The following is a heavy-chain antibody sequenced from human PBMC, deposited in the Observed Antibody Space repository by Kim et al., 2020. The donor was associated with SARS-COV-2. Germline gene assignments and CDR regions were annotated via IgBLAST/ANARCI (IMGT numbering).Heavy chain of an antibody. D-gene: IGHD1-7*01. CDR1: GYSFANSW. CDR2: IYPGDSET. V-gene: IGHV5-51*01. Sequence: GESLKISCKGSGYSFANSWIGWVRHMPGKGLQWMGIIYPGDSETRYSPSFRGQVTISADKSITTAYLQWSSLKASDTAMYYCARLSRWNSGGFDLWGQGTLVTVSS. J-gene: IGHJ4*02. CDR3: ARLSRWNSGGFDL.